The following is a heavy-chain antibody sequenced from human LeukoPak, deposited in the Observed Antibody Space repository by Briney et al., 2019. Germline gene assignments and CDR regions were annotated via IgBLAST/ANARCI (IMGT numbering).Heavy chain of an antibody. V-gene: IGHV3-23*01. CDR2: IPASGGST. CDR3: AKESSGGWYFDY. J-gene: IGHJ4*02. D-gene: IGHD6-19*01. CDR1: GFTFSSNV. Sequence: GGSLRLSCAASGFTFSSNVMIWVRQAPGKGLEWVSSIPASGGSTYYADSVKGRFTIARDDSKNSLYLQMNSLRAEDTAVYYCAKESSGGWYFDYWGQGTLVTVSS.